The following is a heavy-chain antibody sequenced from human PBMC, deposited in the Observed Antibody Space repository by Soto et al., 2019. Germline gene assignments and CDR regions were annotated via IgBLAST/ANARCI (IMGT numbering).Heavy chain of an antibody. Sequence: QVQLQESGPGLLKTSETLSLTCTVSGGSLRSGSYYWSWIRQPPGKGLEWLGYIYHGGATTYNASLKSRVTISVDTSKNQFFLKVNSVTAADTAVYFCARDSSGRHDYWGQGTPVTVAS. CDR1: GGSLRSGSYY. CDR3: ARDSSGRHDY. CDR2: IYHGGAT. J-gene: IGHJ4*02. V-gene: IGHV4-61*01. D-gene: IGHD3-22*01.